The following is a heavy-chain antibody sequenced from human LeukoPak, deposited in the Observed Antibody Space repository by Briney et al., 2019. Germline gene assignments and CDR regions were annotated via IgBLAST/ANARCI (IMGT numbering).Heavy chain of an antibody. Sequence: SETLSLTCTVSGYSISSGYYWGWIRQPPGKGLEWIGNIYQTGSTYYNPSLKSRVTISLDTSKNQFSLKLSSVTAADTAVYYCARGGGARYYYYYMDVWGKGTTVTVSS. CDR2: IYQTGST. CDR1: GYSISSGYY. CDR3: ARGGGARYYYYYMDV. J-gene: IGHJ6*03. D-gene: IGHD3-3*01. V-gene: IGHV4-38-2*02.